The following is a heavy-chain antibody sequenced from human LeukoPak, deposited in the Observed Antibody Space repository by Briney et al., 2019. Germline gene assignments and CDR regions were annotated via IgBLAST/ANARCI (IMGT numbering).Heavy chain of an antibody. CDR3: ARHFEWDLLSLDI. Sequence: KPSETLSLTCTVSGGSISSSSYCWGWIRQPPGKGLEWIGSIYYSGSTYYNPSLKSRVNISVDTSKNQFSLKMSSVTAADTAVYYCARHFEWDLLSLDIWGQGTMVTVSS. V-gene: IGHV4-39*01. CDR2: IYYSGST. CDR1: GGSISSSSYC. J-gene: IGHJ3*02. D-gene: IGHD1-26*01.